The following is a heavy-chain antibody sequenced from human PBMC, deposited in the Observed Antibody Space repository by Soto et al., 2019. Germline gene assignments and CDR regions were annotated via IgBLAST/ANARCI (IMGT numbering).Heavy chain of an antibody. D-gene: IGHD3-16*01. CDR1: GFTFGDYA. J-gene: IGHJ4*02. CDR3: TRDEILRLPRRLYYFDF. Sequence: GGSLRLSCTASGFTFGDYAMSWFRQAPGKGLEWVGFIRSKAYGGTTEYAASVKGRFTISRDDSKSIAYLQMNSLKTEDTAVYYCTRDEILRLPRRLYYFDFWGQGTLVTVSA. V-gene: IGHV3-49*03. CDR2: IRSKAYGGTT.